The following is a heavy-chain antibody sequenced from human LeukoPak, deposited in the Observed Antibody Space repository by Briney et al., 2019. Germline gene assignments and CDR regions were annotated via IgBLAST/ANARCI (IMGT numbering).Heavy chain of an antibody. CDR3: ARGRGYYDSSGYYDFDY. J-gene: IGHJ4*02. D-gene: IGHD3-22*01. V-gene: IGHV3-30*01. CDR2: ISYDGSNK. Sequence: PGGSLRLSCAASGFTFSSYAMHWVRQAPGKGLEWVAVISYDGSNKYYADSVKGRFTISRDNSKNTLYLQMNSLRAEDTAVYYCARGRGYYDSSGYYDFDYWGQGTRVTVSS. CDR1: GFTFSSYA.